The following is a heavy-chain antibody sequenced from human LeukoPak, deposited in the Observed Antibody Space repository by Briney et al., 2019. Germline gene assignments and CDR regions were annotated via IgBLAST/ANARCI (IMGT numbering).Heavy chain of an antibody. CDR3: AGTPGNAFDI. D-gene: IGHD1-1*01. V-gene: IGHV4-30-4*07. J-gene: IGHJ3*02. Sequence: PSETLSLTCAVSGGSISSGGYSWSWIRQPPGKGLEWIGYIYYSGSTYYNPSLKSRVTISVDTSKDQFSLKLSSVTAADTAVYYCAGTPGNAFDIWGQGTMVTVSS. CDR2: IYYSGST. CDR1: GGSISSGGYS.